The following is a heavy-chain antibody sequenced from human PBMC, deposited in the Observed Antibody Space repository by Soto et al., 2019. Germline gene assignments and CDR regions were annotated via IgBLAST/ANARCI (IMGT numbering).Heavy chain of an antibody. D-gene: IGHD3-22*01. CDR2: VYYSGTT. CDR1: YGSILSHY. CDR3: ATYDSTGKFDY. V-gene: IGHV4-59*11. J-gene: IGHJ4*02. Sequence: PSETLSLTCTVSYGSILSHYGRWVRQPPGKELEYIGHVYYSGTTTYNPSLKRRVTMSVDTSKEQFSLKLTYVTAADTAVYYCATYDSTGKFDYWGEGSLVNVSS.